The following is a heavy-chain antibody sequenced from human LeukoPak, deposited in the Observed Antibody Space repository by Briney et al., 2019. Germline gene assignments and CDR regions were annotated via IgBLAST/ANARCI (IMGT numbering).Heavy chain of an antibody. D-gene: IGHD2-2*01. V-gene: IGHV3-48*01. J-gene: IGHJ6*03. CDR1: GFIFSSYS. Sequence: PGGSLRLSCAASGFIFSSYSMNWVRQAPGKGLEWVSYISSSSSTIYYADSVKGRFTISRDNAKNSLYLQMNRLRAEDTAVYYCARDRPYCSSTSCYYMDVWGKGTTVTVSS. CDR3: ARDRPYCSSTSCYYMDV. CDR2: ISSSSSTI.